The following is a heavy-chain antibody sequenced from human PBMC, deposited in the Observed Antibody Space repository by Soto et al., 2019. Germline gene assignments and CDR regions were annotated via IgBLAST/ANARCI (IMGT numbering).Heavy chain of an antibody. V-gene: IGHV3-23*01. CDR2: ITDSGYTA. CDR3: AKNGQWLATPPEA. CDR1: GFSFGTFV. Sequence: GGSLRLSCAASGFSFGTFVMTWFRQAPGGGLEWVASITDSGYTASYAETVEGRFTVSRDNSKNKLHLQMNDLRAEDTATYYWAKNGQWLATPPEAWGQGTLVTVSP. D-gene: IGHD6-19*01. J-gene: IGHJ4*02.